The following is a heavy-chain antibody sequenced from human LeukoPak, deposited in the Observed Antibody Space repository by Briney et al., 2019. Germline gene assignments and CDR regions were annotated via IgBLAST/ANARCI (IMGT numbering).Heavy chain of an antibody. CDR1: GFTFSNYD. CDR3: ARDGDTVLTRGYYYYMDV. Sequence: GGSLRLSCAASGFTFSNYDMHWVRQAPGKGLEWVSSISTSSSYIYYADSVKGRFTISRDNAKNSLYLQMNSLRAEDTALYYCARDGDTVLTRGYYYYMDVWGKGTTVTVSS. CDR2: ISTSSSYI. D-gene: IGHD4-23*01. V-gene: IGHV3-21*01. J-gene: IGHJ6*03.